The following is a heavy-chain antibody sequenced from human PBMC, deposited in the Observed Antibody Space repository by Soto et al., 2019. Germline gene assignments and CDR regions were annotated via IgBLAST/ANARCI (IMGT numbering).Heavy chain of an antibody. Sequence: SVKVSCKASGGTFSSYAISGVRQAPGQGLEWMGGITPIFGTANYAQKFQGRVTITADESTSTAYMELSSLRSEDTAVYYCARDLNGSGTKYYYGMDVWGQGTTVTVSS. CDR2: ITPIFGTA. CDR3: ARDLNGSGTKYYYGMDV. J-gene: IGHJ6*02. CDR1: GGTFSSYA. D-gene: IGHD3-10*01. V-gene: IGHV1-69*13.